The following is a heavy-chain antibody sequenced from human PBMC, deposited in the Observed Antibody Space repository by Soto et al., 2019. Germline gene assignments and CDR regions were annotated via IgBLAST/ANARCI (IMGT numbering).Heavy chain of an antibody. J-gene: IGHJ3*02. V-gene: IGHV3-15*01. D-gene: IGHD3-3*01. CDR3: TTEVRTRLRFLEWLLPSGAFDI. CDR2: IKSKTDGGTT. CDR1: GFTFSNAW. Sequence: GGSLRLSCAASGFTFSNAWMSWVRQAPGKGLEWVGRIKSKTDGGTTDYAAPVKGRFTISRDDSKNTLYLQMNSLKTEDTAVYYCTTEVRTRLRFLEWLLPSGAFDIWGQGTMVTVSS.